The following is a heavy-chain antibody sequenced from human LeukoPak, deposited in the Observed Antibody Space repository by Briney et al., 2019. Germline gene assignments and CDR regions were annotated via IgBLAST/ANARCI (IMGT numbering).Heavy chain of an antibody. CDR1: GYSFTSYW. CDR2: LYPDDSRT. CDR3: ARWYVRGDPFGFDS. Sequence: GESLKISCQASGYSFTSYWLGWVRQTPEKGQELIGILYPDDSRTRYSPSFQGQVTMSVDKSITTAYLQWSSLKASDTAIYYCARWYVRGDPFGFDSWGQGTLVTVSS. V-gene: IGHV5-51*01. J-gene: IGHJ4*02. D-gene: IGHD3-10*01.